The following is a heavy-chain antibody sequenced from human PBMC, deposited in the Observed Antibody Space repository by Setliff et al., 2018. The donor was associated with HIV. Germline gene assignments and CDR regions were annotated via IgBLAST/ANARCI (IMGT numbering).Heavy chain of an antibody. CDR2: INHSGST. V-gene: IGHV4-34*01. CDR1: GYSMSSGYY. Sequence: SETLSLTCGVSGYSMSSGYYWSWIRQPPGKGLEWIGEINHSGSTNYNPSLKSRVTISVDTSKNQFSLKLSSVTAADTAVYYCNIYYYYYMDVWGKGTTVTVSS. J-gene: IGHJ6*03. CDR3: NIYYYYYMDV.